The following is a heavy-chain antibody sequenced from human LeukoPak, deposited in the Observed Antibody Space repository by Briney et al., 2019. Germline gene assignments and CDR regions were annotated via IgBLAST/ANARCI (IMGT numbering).Heavy chain of an antibody. CDR2: ISGSGGST. V-gene: IGHV3-23*01. CDR1: GFTFSSYA. Sequence: GGSLRLSCAASGFTFSSYAMSWVRQAPGKGLEWVSAISGSGGSTYHADSVKGRFTISRDNSKNTLYLQMNSLRAEDTAVYYCAKDRGVVVPENWFDPWGQGTLVTVSS. J-gene: IGHJ5*02. D-gene: IGHD2-2*01. CDR3: AKDRGVVVPENWFDP.